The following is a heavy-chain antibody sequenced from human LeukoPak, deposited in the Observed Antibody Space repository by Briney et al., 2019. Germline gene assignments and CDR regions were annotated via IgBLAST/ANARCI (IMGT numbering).Heavy chain of an antibody. Sequence: PGGSLRLSCTASGFTFSSYWMTWVRQAPGKGLEWVANIKQDGSENYYVDSVTGRFTISRDNAKNSLYLQMNSLRGEDTAVYYCARDVNGYRDYWGQGTPVTVSS. CDR1: GFTFSSYW. CDR3: ARDVNGYRDY. CDR2: IKQDGSEN. D-gene: IGHD2-8*01. V-gene: IGHV3-7*01. J-gene: IGHJ4*02.